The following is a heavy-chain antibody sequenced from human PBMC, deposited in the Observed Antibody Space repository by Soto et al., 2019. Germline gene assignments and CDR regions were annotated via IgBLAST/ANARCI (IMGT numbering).Heavy chain of an antibody. CDR2: ISRDGSYI. J-gene: IGHJ5*01. CDR1: GFTFSRHA. D-gene: IGHD3-3*01. CDR3: ARTRNGGVADSFDS. V-gene: IGHV3-30*04. Sequence: QVQLVESGGGEVQPGGSLRLSCAASGFTFSRHAIHWVRLTPGRGLEWVLAISRDGSYIYYTDSVKGRFTVSRDNSKKSVCVQMNRLIPDDTALYFCARTRNGGVADSFDSWGQGTRVTVSS.